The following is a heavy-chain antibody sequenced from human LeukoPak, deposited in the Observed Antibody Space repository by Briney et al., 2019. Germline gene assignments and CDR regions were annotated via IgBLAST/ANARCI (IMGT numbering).Heavy chain of an antibody. CDR1: GGSIGSYY. J-gene: IGHJ5*02. CDR3: ARDPQYSSGWYL. Sequence: SETLSLTCTVSGGSIGSYYWSWIRQPPGKGLEWIGYISYSGSTNYNPSLKSRVAISVDTSKKQFSLELSSVTAADTAVYYCARDPQYSSGWYLWGQGTLVTVSS. V-gene: IGHV4-59*01. D-gene: IGHD6-19*01. CDR2: ISYSGST.